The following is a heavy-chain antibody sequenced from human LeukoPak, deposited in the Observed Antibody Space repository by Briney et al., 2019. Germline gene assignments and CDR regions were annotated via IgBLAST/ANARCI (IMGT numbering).Heavy chain of an antibody. J-gene: IGHJ6*03. Sequence: GGSLRLSCAASGFTFSDYYMSWIRQAPGKGLEWVSYISSSGSTIYYADSVKGRFTISRDNAKNSLYLQMNSLRAEDTAVYYCARDQNDFSPLPHYYYYYMDVWGKGTTVTVSS. CDR1: GFTFSDYY. CDR2: ISSSGSTI. V-gene: IGHV3-11*04. D-gene: IGHD3-3*01. CDR3: ARDQNDFSPLPHYYYYYMDV.